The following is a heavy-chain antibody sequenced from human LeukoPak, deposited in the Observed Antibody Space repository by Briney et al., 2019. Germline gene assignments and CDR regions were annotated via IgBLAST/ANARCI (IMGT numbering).Heavy chain of an antibody. D-gene: IGHD1-14*01. CDR3: ARVRKETPSELFDY. J-gene: IGHJ4*02. V-gene: IGHV4-39*07. CDR2: IYYSGST. Sequence: PSEALSLTCTVSGGSISSSSYYWGWIRQPPGKGLEWIGSIYYSGSTYYNPSLKSRVTISVDTSKNQFSLKLSSVTAADTAVYYCARVRKETPSELFDYWGQGTLVTVSS. CDR1: GGSISSSSYY.